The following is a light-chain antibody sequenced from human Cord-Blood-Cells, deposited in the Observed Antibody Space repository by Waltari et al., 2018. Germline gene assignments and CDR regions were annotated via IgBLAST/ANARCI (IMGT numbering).Light chain of an antibody. J-gene: IGKJ2*01. Sequence: LSLSPGERATLSCRASQSVSSSYLAWYQQKPGQAPRLLIYGASSRATGIPDRFSGSGSGTDFTLTISRLEPEDFAVYYCQQYGSSMYTFGQGTKLEIK. CDR3: QQYGSSMYT. CDR2: GAS. V-gene: IGKV3-20*01. CDR1: QSVSSSY.